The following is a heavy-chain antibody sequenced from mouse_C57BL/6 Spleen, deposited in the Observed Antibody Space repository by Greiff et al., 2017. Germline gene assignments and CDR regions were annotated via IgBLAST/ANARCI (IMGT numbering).Heavy chain of an antibody. CDR2: IWTGGGT. V-gene: IGHV2-9-1*01. D-gene: IGHD1-1*01. CDR1: GFSLTSYA. J-gene: IGHJ2*01. Sequence: VQLVESGPGLVAPSQSLSITCTVSGFSLTSYAISWVRQPPGKGLEWLGVIWTGGGTNYNSALKSRLSISKDNSKSQVFLKMNSLQTDDTARYYCARNKGVTTVVALDYWGQGTTLTVAS. CDR3: ARNKGVTTVVALDY.